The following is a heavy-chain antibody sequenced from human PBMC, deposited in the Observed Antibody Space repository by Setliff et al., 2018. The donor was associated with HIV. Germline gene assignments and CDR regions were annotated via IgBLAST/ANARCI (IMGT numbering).Heavy chain of an antibody. J-gene: IGHJ4*02. CDR1: GYSFSDYY. Sequence: ASVKVSCKSSGYSFSDYYVHWVRQAPGQGLQWMGWINPRSGVTKYAQDFQGKFTMTTDTTISTAYMGLRGLTSDDTAVYYCARGWEGGMDYWGQGTLVTVSS. V-gene: IGHV1-2*02. D-gene: IGHD1-26*01. CDR2: INPRSGVT. CDR3: ARGWEGGMDY.